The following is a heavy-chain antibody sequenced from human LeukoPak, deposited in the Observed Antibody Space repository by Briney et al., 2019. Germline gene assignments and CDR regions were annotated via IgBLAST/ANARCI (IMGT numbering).Heavy chain of an antibody. D-gene: IGHD4-17*01. CDR2: ISGSGGST. V-gene: IGHV3-23*01. CDR3: ARDSDYGDSESYYYSGMDV. Sequence: GGSLRLSCAASGFTFSSYAMSWVRQAPGKGLEWVSAISGSGGSTYYADSVKGRFTISRDNSKNTLYLQMNSLRAEDTAVYYCARDSDYGDSESYYYSGMDVWGQGTTVTVSS. CDR1: GFTFSSYA. J-gene: IGHJ6*02.